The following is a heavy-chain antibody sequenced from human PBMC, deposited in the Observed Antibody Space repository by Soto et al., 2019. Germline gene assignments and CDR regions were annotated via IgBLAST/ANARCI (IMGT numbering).Heavy chain of an antibody. CDR2: IGTAGDT. V-gene: IGHV3-13*01. D-gene: IGHD6-6*01. CDR1: GFTFSSYD. J-gene: IGHJ6*02. Sequence: GGSLRLSCAASGFTFSSYDMHWVRQATGKGLEWVSAIGTAGDTYYPGSVKGRFTISRENAKNSLYLQMNSLRAGDTAVYYCARATPHSRGAARPPRGYWYYGMDVWGQGTTVTVS. CDR3: ARATPHSRGAARPPRGYWYYGMDV.